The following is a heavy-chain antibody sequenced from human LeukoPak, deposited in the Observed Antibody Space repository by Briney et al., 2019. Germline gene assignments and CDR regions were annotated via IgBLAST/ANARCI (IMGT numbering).Heavy chain of an antibody. CDR3: AKDLGDYGSGSYYNDYYYYYGMDV. D-gene: IGHD3-10*01. CDR1: GFPFGSHA. CDR2: ISYDGSNK. Sequence: GGSLRLSCAASGFPFGSHAMKWVRQAPGKGLEWVAVISYDGSNKYYADSVKGRFTISRDNSKNTLYLQMNSLRAEDTAVYYCAKDLGDYGSGSYYNDYYYYYGMDVWGQGTTVTVSS. J-gene: IGHJ6*02. V-gene: IGHV3-30*18.